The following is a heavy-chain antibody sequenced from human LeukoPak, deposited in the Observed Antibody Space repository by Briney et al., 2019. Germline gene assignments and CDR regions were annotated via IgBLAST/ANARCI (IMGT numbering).Heavy chain of an antibody. Sequence: GASVKVSCKASGYTFTSYEINWVRQATGQGLEWMGWMNPNSGNTDYAQKFQGRVTMTRNTSISTAYMELSSLRSEDTAVYYCARDGPYDYVWGSYRRDAFDIWGQGTMVTVSS. CDR1: GYTFTSYE. V-gene: IGHV1-8*01. D-gene: IGHD3-16*02. J-gene: IGHJ3*02. CDR2: MNPNSGNT. CDR3: ARDGPYDYVWGSYRRDAFDI.